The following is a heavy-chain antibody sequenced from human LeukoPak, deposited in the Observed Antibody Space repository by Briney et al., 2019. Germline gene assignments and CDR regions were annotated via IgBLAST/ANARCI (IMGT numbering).Heavy chain of an antibody. D-gene: IGHD4-11*01. CDR1: GFTFSSYS. CDR2: ISSSSSYI. Sequence: GGSLRLSCAASGFTFSSYSMNWVRQAPGKGLEWVSSISSSSSYIYYADSVKGRFTVSRHNARNSLYLQMNSLRAEDTAVYYCARDYPYSYYMNVWGNGTTVTVSS. CDR3: ARDYPYSYYMNV. V-gene: IGHV3-21*01. J-gene: IGHJ6*03.